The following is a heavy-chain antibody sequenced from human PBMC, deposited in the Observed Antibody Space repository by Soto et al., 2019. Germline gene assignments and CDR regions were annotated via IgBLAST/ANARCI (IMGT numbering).Heavy chain of an antibody. V-gene: IGHV4-4*01. CDR1: GVSISSGNW. J-gene: IGHJ4*02. CDR2: IFHDGTA. D-gene: IGHD3-10*01. CDR3: ARLVYDTRLNYMYFDF. Sequence: LSLTCAVSGVSISSGNWWTWVRQSPQRGLEYIGEIFHDGTANYYPSFERRVAISVDTSKNQFSLKLTSVTAAGTAIYFCARLVYDTRLNYMYFDFWGQGTLVTVSS.